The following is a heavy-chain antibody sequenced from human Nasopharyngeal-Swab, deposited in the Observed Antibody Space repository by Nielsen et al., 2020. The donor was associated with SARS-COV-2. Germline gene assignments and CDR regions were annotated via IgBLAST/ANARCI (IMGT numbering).Heavy chain of an antibody. Sequence: VTVSCKASGGTFSSYAISWVRQAPGQGLEWMGGIIPIFGTANYAQKFQGRVTITADESTSTAYMELSSLRSEDTAVYYCARVVPAALGGMDVWGQGTTVTVSS. D-gene: IGHD2-2*01. V-gene: IGHV1-69*13. CDR1: GGTFSSYA. CDR3: ARVVPAALGGMDV. J-gene: IGHJ6*02. CDR2: IIPIFGTA.